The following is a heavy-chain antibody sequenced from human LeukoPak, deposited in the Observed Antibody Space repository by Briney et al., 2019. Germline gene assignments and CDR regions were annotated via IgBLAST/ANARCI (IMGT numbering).Heavy chain of an antibody. D-gene: IGHD3-22*01. CDR2: ISSRSSNI. J-gene: IGHJ4*02. CDR3: TRRSDSSGFDY. V-gene: IGHV3-21*01. Sequence: GGSLRLSCAASGFSFGAYSMNWVRQAPGKGLEWVSSISSRSSNIYYADSMKGRFTVSRDNAKNSLYLQMNSLRAEDTAVYYCTRRSDSSGFDYRGQGTLVTVSS. CDR1: GFSFGAYS.